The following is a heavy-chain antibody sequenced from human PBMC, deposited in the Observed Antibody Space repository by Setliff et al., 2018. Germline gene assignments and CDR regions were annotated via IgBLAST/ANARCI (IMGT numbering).Heavy chain of an antibody. V-gene: IGHV4-61*01. CDR3: ARGGTFRYFDY. CDR1: GASISSGTYY. CDR2: VYYNGAA. J-gene: IGHJ4*02. Sequence: SETLSLTCTVSGASISSGTYYWAWIRQPPGRGLEYIGYVYYNGAADYSPSLKSRVTLSVDTSKNQFSLKLTSVTAADTAVYYCARGGTFRYFDYWGQGTPVTVSS. D-gene: IGHD5-12*01.